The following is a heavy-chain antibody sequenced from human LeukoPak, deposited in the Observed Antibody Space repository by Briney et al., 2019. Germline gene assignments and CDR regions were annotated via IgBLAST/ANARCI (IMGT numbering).Heavy chain of an antibody. J-gene: IGHJ5*02. V-gene: IGHV3-49*03. Sequence: PGRCLRLSCTASGFTFGAYAMSWFRQAPGHGREWVGFIRSKTYGGTTEYAASVKGRFTIPRDDSKSIAYLQMNSLKPEDTAVYYCTRDTVTTKKRELWFDPWGQGTLVTVSS. CDR1: GFTFGAYA. CDR3: TRDTVTTKKRELWFDP. CDR2: IRSKTYGGTT. D-gene: IGHD4-17*01.